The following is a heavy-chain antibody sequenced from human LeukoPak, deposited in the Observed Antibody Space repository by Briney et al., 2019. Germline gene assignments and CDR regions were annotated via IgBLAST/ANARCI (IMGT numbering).Heavy chain of an antibody. J-gene: IGHJ4*02. D-gene: IGHD6-13*01. CDR1: GGSISSYF. Sequence: PSETLSLTCTVSGGSISSYFWNWIRQPPGKGLEWIGYIYYSGVTNYNRYLMSRVTISVDTSKNQFSLKLTPMTAADTAVYYCARGTAAALEYWGQGTLFTVSS. CDR2: IYYSGVT. V-gene: IGHV4-59*08. CDR3: ARGTAAALEY.